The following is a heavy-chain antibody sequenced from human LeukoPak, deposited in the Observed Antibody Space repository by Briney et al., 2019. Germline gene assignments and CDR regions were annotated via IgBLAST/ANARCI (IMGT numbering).Heavy chain of an antibody. CDR2: IYYGENT. J-gene: IGHJ4*02. D-gene: IGHD3-22*01. Sequence: PSETLSLTCTVSGGSISSGPYYWGWIRQPPGKGLEWIGNIYYGENTYYNPSLKSRVTISIDTSKNQFYLKLSSLTAADTAVYYCARRDDSSGYHKIFDYWGPGTLVTVSS. CDR3: ARRDDSSGYHKIFDY. CDR1: GGSISSGPYY. V-gene: IGHV4-39*01.